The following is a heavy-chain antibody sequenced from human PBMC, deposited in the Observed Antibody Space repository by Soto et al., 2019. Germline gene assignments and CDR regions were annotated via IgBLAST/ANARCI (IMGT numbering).Heavy chain of an antibody. V-gene: IGHV3-7*04. CDR3: ARDGFAMFARDY. Sequence: EVHLVESGGGFVQPGGSLRLSCAASGFTFSSYWMSWVRQAPGKGLEWVANIDESGTKKYYGDSVDGRFTISRDSAKNSVYLEMNSLRDEDTAIYYCARDGFAMFARDYWGQGTLVAVSS. CDR1: GFTFSSYW. J-gene: IGHJ4*02. D-gene: IGHD3-10*01. CDR2: IDESGTKK.